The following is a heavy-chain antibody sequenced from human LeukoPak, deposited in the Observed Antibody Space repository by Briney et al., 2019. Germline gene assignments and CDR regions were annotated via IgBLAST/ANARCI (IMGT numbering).Heavy chain of an antibody. V-gene: IGHV3-73*01. CDR1: GFTFSGSA. Sequence: GGSLRLSCAASGFTFSGSAMHWVRQASGKGLEWVGRIRSKANSYATAYAASVKGRFTISRDDSKNTAYLQMNSLKTEDTAVYYCTRLQLATDRVDCSSTSCYKDYWSQGTLVTVSS. J-gene: IGHJ4*02. D-gene: IGHD2-2*02. CDR2: IRSKANSYAT. CDR3: TRLQLATDRVDCSSTSCYKDY.